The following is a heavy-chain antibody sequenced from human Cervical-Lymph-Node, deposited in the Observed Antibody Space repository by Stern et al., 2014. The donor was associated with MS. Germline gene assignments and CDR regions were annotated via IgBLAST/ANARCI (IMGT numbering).Heavy chain of an antibody. Sequence: EVQLVESGGDLAQPGGSLRLSCVASGFTFSYYWMDWVRQAPGKGLVWVSRIKSDGSDTSYADSVKGRFTISRDNAKNTLYLKMNSLRADDTAVYYCARGGITLGLDYWGQGALVTVSS. CDR1: GFTFSYYW. D-gene: IGHD1-14*01. CDR2: IKSDGSDT. J-gene: IGHJ4*02. CDR3: ARGGITLGLDY. V-gene: IGHV3-74*02.